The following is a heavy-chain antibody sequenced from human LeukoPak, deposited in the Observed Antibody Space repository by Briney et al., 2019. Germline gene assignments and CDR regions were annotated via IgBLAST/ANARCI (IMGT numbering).Heavy chain of an antibody. CDR2: IKEDGSEK. CDR3: ARGEYGDYGLGAFDI. J-gene: IGHJ3*02. D-gene: IGHD4-17*01. Sequence: GGSLRLSCAASGFSFSYYWMSWVRQAPGKGLEWVANIKEDGSEKYYVDSVKGRFTVSRDNAKNSLYLQMSSLRDEDTGVYYCARGEYGDYGLGAFDIWGQGTRVIVSS. CDR1: GFSFSYYW. V-gene: IGHV3-7*01.